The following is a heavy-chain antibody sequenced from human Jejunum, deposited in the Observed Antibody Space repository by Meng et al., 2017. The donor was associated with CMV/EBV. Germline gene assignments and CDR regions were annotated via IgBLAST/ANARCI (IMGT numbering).Heavy chain of an antibody. Sequence: FIFSIYGMHWVRQAPGKGLEWVAFIRYDGSNKYYADSVKGRFTISRDNSKNTLYLQMSSLRVEDTAVYYCAKSIAVAGNYYYGMDVWGQGTTVTVSS. CDR1: FIFSIYG. CDR2: IRYDGSNK. D-gene: IGHD6-19*01. V-gene: IGHV3-30*02. J-gene: IGHJ6*02. CDR3: AKSIAVAGNYYYGMDV.